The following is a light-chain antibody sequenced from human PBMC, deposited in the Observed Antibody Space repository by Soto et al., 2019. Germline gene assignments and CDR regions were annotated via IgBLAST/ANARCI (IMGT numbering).Light chain of an antibody. V-gene: IGLV4-69*01. CDR3: QTWGTGIWV. CDR2: LNSDGSH. Sequence: QPVLTQSPSASASLGASVKLTCTLSSGHSSYAIAWHQQQPEKGPRYLMKLNSDGSHSKGDGIPDRFSGSSSGAERYLTISRLQSEDEAEYYCQTWGTGIWVFGGGTKRTVL. CDR1: SGHSSYA. J-gene: IGLJ3*02.